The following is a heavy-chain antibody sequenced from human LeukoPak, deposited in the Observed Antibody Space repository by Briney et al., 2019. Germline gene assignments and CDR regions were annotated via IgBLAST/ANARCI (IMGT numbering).Heavy chain of an antibody. V-gene: IGHV3-48*04. D-gene: IGHD1-26*01. CDR3: ARWKLLGEFDY. Sequence: GGSLRLSCAASGFTFSSYSMNWVRQAPGKGLEWVSYISSSSSTIYYADSVKGRFTISRDNAKNSLYLQMNSLRAEDTAVYYCARWKLLGEFDYWGQGTLVTVSS. CDR2: ISSSSSTI. J-gene: IGHJ4*02. CDR1: GFTFSSYS.